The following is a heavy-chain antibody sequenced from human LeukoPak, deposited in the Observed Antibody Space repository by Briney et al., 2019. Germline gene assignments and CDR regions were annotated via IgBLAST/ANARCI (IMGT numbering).Heavy chain of an antibody. Sequence: SETLSLTCTVSGGSISSYYWSWIRQPPGKGLEWIGYIYYSGSTNYNPSLKSRVTISVDTSKNQFSLKLSSVTAADTAVYYCAGAPYCSSTSCYQRYYYCYMDVWGKGTTVTVSS. CDR3: AGAPYCSSTSCYQRYYYCYMDV. V-gene: IGHV4-59*01. CDR2: IYYSGST. D-gene: IGHD2-2*01. J-gene: IGHJ6*03. CDR1: GGSISSYY.